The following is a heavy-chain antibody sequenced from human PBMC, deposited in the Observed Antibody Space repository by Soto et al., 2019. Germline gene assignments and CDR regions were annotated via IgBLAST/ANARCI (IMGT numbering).Heavy chain of an antibody. CDR3: ARTAPMDAGDKYYYDF. Sequence: QVQLVQSGAEVKKPGSSVKVSCKTSGGTFSTFGISWVRQAPGQGLEWMGGIIPFFGTAEYSQKFEDRITITADESTNTVYMDLRSLTSEDTAIYCCARTAPMDAGDKYYYDFWGQGALVTVAS. J-gene: IGHJ4*02. CDR2: IIPFFGTA. CDR1: GGTFSTFG. D-gene: IGHD3-16*01. V-gene: IGHV1-69*01.